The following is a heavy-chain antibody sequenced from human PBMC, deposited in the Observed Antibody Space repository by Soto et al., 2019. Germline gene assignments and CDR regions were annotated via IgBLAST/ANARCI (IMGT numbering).Heavy chain of an antibody. Sequence: GASVKVSCKASGYTFTSYYMHCVRQAPGQGLEWMGWISAYNGNTNYAQKLQGRVTMTTDTSTSTAYMELRSLRSDDTAVYYCARDSPPPREWGQGTLVTVSS. CDR1: GYTFTSYY. V-gene: IGHV1-18*04. J-gene: IGHJ4*02. CDR3: ARDSPPPRE. CDR2: ISAYNGNT.